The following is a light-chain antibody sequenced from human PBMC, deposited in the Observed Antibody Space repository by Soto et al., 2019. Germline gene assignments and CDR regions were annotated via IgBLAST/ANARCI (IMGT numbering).Light chain of an antibody. Sequence: EIVMTQSPATLSVSPGERATLSCRASQSVSSNLAWYQQKPGQAPRLLIYGASTKATGIPARFSGSRSGTEFTLTISSLQSEDFAVYYCQQYSIWPPTCGQGTRLEIK. J-gene: IGKJ5*01. CDR2: GAS. CDR1: QSVSSN. CDR3: QQYSIWPPT. V-gene: IGKV3-15*01.